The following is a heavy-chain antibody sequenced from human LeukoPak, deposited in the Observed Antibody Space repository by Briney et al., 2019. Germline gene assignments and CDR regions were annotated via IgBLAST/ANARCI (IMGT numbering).Heavy chain of an antibody. V-gene: IGHV1-18*01. CDR1: GYTFTSYD. Sequence: ASVKVSCKASGYTFTSYDINWVRQATGQGLEWMGWISAYNGNTNYAQKLQGRVTMTTDTSTSTAYMELRSLRSDDTAVYYCARDFATYYYGSGDAFDIWGQGTMVTVSS. D-gene: IGHD3-10*01. CDR2: ISAYNGNT. J-gene: IGHJ3*02. CDR3: ARDFATYYYGSGDAFDI.